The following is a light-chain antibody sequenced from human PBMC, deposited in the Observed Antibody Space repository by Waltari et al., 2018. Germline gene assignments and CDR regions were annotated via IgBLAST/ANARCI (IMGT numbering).Light chain of an antibody. CDR1: SGHSTNV. J-gene: IGLJ3*02. CDR3: QTGGHGTWV. V-gene: IGLV4-69*01. CDR2: VNSDGSH. Sequence: QLVLTQSPSASASLGASVKFTCTLSSGHSTNVIAWLQKRPERGPRYLMKVNSDGSHNKGDEIPDRFSGSSSEAEHYLTISSLQSEDEADYYCQTGGHGTWVFGGGTKLTVL.